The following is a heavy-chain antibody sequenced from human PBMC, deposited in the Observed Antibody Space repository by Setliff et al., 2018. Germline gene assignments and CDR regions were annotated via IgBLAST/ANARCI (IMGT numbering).Heavy chain of an antibody. V-gene: IGHV3-49*04. Sequence: LSLSCTASGFTFGDYAMSWVRQAPGKGLEWVGFIRSRAYGGTTEYAASVKGRFTISRDDSKSIAYLQMNSLKTEDTAVYYCTRVGRQLVYYYYGMDVWGQGTTVTV. D-gene: IGHD6-13*01. J-gene: IGHJ6*02. CDR1: GFTFGDYA. CDR2: IRSRAYGGTT. CDR3: TRVGRQLVYYYYGMDV.